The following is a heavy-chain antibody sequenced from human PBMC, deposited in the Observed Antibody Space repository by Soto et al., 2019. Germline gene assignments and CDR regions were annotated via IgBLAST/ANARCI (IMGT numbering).Heavy chain of an antibody. Sequence: EVQLVQSGAEVKKSGESLRISCKGSGYSFTSYWISWVRQMPGKGLEWMGRIDPSDSYTNYSPSFQGHVTISADKSISTAYLQWSSLKASDTAMYYCARLPAAAGDNDLTFDYWGQGTLVTVSS. V-gene: IGHV5-10-1*01. CDR2: IDPSDSYT. J-gene: IGHJ4*02. CDR1: GYSFTSYW. CDR3: ARLPAAAGDNDLTFDY. D-gene: IGHD6-13*01.